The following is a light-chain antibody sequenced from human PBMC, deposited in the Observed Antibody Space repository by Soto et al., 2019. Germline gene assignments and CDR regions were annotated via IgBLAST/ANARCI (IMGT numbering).Light chain of an antibody. J-gene: IGKJ1*01. Sequence: DIQMTQSPSSLSASVGDRVTITCRASQGIRNYLVWYQQKEGQVPKLLIYAASTLQSGVPSRFSGSGSGTDFTLTISSLQPEDVATYYCQSYTGAPWTFGQGTKVEIK. CDR2: AAS. CDR3: QSYTGAPWT. V-gene: IGKV1-27*01. CDR1: QGIRNY.